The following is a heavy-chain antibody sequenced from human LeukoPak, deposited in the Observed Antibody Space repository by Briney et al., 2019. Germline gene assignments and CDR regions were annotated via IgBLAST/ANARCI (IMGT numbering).Heavy chain of an antibody. CDR2: IIPILGIA. CDR3: ARDAIRNWRDTNYYYYGMDV. J-gene: IGHJ6*02. CDR1: GGTFSSYA. V-gene: IGHV1-69*04. Sequence: GASVKVSCKASGGTFSSYAISWVRQAPGQGLEWMGRIIPILGIANYAQKFQGRVTTTADKSTSTAYMELSSLRSEDTAVYYCARDAIRNWRDTNYYYYGMDVWGQGTTVTVSS. D-gene: IGHD2-21*01.